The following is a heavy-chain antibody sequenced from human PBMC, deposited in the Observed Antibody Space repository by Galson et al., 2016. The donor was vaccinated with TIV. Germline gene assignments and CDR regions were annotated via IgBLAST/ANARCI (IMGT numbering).Heavy chain of an antibody. CDR2: ISYDGNNK. Sequence: SLRLSCAASGFTFNNSAIHWVRQAPGRGLEWVAVISYDGNNKYYAAPVNGRFTISREDSKNTLYLQMKSLKTEDTGIYYCATHYGDYWGFYFDYWGQGTLVTASS. J-gene: IGHJ4*02. CDR1: GFTFNNSA. CDR3: ATHYGDYWGFYFDY. V-gene: IGHV3-30*04. D-gene: IGHD4-17*01.